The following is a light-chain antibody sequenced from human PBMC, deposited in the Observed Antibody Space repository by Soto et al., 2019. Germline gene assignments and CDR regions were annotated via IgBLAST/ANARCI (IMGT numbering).Light chain of an antibody. CDR3: QQYGSSGT. J-gene: IGKJ1*01. CDR1: QRFSNNY. V-gene: IGKV3-20*01. CDR2: GAS. Sequence: EIVLTQSPGTLSLSPGERATLSCRASQRFSNNYGAWYHQNPGQGPRIFIYGASTRATRVPDRVSGSGSGTAFTITIIRLEHEDFEVYYCQQYGSSGTFGQGTKVDIK.